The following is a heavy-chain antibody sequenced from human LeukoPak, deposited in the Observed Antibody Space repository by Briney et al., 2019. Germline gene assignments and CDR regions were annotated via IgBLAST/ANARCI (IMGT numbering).Heavy chain of an antibody. V-gene: IGHV4-34*01. D-gene: IGHD2-2*01. Sequence: PSETLSLTCAVYGGSFSGYYWSWIRQPPGKGLEWIGEINHSGNTNYNPSLKSRVTISVDTSKNQFSLRLSSVTAADTAVYYCARVVVVVPAATLGFDPWGQGTLVTVSS. CDR1: GGSFSGYY. CDR3: ARVVVVVPAATLGFDP. CDR2: INHSGNT. J-gene: IGHJ5*02.